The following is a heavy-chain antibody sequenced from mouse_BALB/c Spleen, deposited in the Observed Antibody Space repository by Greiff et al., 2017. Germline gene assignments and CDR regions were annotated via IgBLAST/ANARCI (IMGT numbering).Heavy chain of an antibody. V-gene: IGHV1S34*01. D-gene: IGHD2-1*01. CDR3: ARTEDYGNYGYFDY. Sequence: LVKTGASVKISCKASGYSFTGYYMHWVKQSHGKSLEWIGYISCYNGATSYNQKFKGKATFTVDTTSSTAYMQFNSLTSEDSAVYYCARTEDYGNYGYFDYWGQGTTLTVSS. J-gene: IGHJ2*01. CDR1: GYSFTGYY. CDR2: ISCYNGAT.